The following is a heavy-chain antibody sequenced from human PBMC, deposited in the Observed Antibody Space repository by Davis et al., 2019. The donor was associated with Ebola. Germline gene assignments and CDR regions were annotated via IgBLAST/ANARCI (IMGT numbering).Heavy chain of an antibody. CDR3: ARGAGYCGGDCYDY. D-gene: IGHD2-21*01. J-gene: IGHJ4*02. CDR1: GFTFSSYA. V-gene: IGHV3-64*01. Sequence: GESLKISCAASGFTFSSYAMHWVRQAPGKGLEYVSAISSNGGSTYYANSVKGRFTISRDNSKNTLYLQMGSLRAEDMAVYYCARGAGYCGGDCYDYWGQGTLVTVSS. CDR2: ISSNGGST.